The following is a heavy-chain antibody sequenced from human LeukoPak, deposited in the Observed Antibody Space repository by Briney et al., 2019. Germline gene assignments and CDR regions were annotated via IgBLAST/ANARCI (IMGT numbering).Heavy chain of an antibody. D-gene: IGHD6-19*01. CDR3: VSTSGWYSYYGMDV. CDR2: INHSGST. CDR1: GGPFSGYY. J-gene: IGHJ6*02. Sequence: PSETLSLTCAVYGGPFSGYYWSWIRQPPGKGLEWIGEINHSGSTNYNPSLKSRVTISVDTSKNQFSLKLSSVTAADTAVYYCVSTSGWYSYYGMDVWGQGTTVTVSS. V-gene: IGHV4-34*01.